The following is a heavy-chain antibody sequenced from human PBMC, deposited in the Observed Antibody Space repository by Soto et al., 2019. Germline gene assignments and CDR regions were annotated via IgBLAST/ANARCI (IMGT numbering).Heavy chain of an antibody. D-gene: IGHD1-1*01. J-gene: IGHJ3*02. CDR3: ARVERGTATTVVDAFDI. CDR2: MSHRGGT. V-gene: IGHV4-34*01. Sequence: QVQLQQWGAGLLKPSETLSLTCAVYGGSVSSGNYYWSWIRQPPGKGLEWIGEMSHRGGTHFNPSLKSQVTISVDTSKNHFSLKMSSVTAADTALYYCARVERGTATTVVDAFDIWGPGTMVTVSS. CDR1: GGSVSSGNYY.